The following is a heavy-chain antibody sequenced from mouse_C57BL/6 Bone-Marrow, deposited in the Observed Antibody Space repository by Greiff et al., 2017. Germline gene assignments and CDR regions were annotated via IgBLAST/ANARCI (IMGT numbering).Heavy chain of an antibody. CDR2: IHPNSGST. J-gene: IGHJ4*01. D-gene: IGHD2-12*01. Sequence: QVQLQQPGAELVKPGASVKLSCKASGYTFTSYWMHWVKQRPGQGLEWIGMIHPNSGSTNYNEKFKSKATLTVDKSSSTAYMQLSSLTSEDSAVYYCARPPAYYNAMDYWGQGTSVTVSS. CDR1: GYTFTSYW. V-gene: IGHV1-64*01. CDR3: ARPPAYYNAMDY.